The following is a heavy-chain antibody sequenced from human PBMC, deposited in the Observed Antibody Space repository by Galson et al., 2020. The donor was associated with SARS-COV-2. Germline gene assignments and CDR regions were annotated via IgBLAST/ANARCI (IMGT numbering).Heavy chain of an antibody. CDR2: IQYSGTA. V-gene: IGHV4-34*01. CDR1: GGSFSGYF. J-gene: IGHJ4*02. CDR3: ARGGGHFASGSFLAY. Sequence: SETLSLTCAVYGGSFSGYFWTWIRQSPGKGLEWIGEIQYSGTANYNPSLKSRVTISIDRSKNQFSLKLNSVTAADTAVYFCARGGGHFASGSFLAYCGQGALVTVSS. D-gene: IGHD3-10*01.